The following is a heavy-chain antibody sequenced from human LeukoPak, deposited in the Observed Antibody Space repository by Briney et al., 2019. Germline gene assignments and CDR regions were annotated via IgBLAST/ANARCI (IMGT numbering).Heavy chain of an antibody. CDR2: IKQDGSKK. D-gene: IGHD3-22*01. CDR3: ARSKYYYDTIGYFHFRFDY. CDR1: GFPISSYW. J-gene: IGHJ4*02. V-gene: IGHV3-7*01. Sequence: GGSLRLSCVASGFPISSYWMTWVRQAPGKGLEWVANIKQDGSKKSYVDSVKGRFTISRDNAKNSLFVQMNSLRVGDTAVYYCARSKYYYDTIGYFHFRFDYWGPGTLVTVSS.